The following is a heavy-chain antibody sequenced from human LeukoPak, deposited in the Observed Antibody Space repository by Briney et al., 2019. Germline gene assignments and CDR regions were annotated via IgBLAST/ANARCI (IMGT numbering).Heavy chain of an antibody. CDR3: ARDGYNFSYFDY. D-gene: IGHD5-24*01. J-gene: IGHJ4*02. CDR1: GFTFSSYG. Sequence: GGSLRLSCAASGFTFSSYGMHWVRQAPGKGLEWVAVIWYDGSNKYYADSVKGRFTISRDNSKNTLYLQMNSLRAEDTAVYYCARDGYNFSYFDYWGQGTLVTVSS. CDR2: IWYDGSNK. V-gene: IGHV3-33*08.